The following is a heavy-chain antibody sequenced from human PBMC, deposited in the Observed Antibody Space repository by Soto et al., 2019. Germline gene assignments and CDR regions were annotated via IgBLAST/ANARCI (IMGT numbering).Heavy chain of an antibody. J-gene: IGHJ6*02. D-gene: IGHD5-18*01. CDR2: TYYRSKWYN. CDR3: ARDRTAPVTYYYYGMDV. Sequence: SQTLSLTCAISGDSVSSNSAAWNWLRQSPSRGLEWLGRTYYRSKWYNDYAVSVKSRITINPDTSKNQFSLQLNSVTPEDTAVYYCARDRTAPVTYYYYGMDVWGQGTTVTVSS. CDR1: GDSVSSNSAA. V-gene: IGHV6-1*01.